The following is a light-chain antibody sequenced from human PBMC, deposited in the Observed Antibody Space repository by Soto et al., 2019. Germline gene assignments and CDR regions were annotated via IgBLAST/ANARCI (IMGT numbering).Light chain of an antibody. CDR3: QSYDSRSGSGPYV. Sequence: QSVLTQPPSVSGAPGQRVTISCTGSSSNIGAGYDVHWYQQLPGTAPKLLIYGNTNRPSGVPDRFSGSQSGTSASLAITGFQAEDEADYYCQSYDSRSGSGPYVFGAGTKVTVL. V-gene: IGLV1-40*01. CDR1: SSNIGAGYD. CDR2: GNT. J-gene: IGLJ1*01.